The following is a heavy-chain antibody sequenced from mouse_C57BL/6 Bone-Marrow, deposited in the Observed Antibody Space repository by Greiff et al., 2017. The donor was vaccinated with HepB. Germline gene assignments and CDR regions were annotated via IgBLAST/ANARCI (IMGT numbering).Heavy chain of an antibody. CDR2: IRSKSNNYAT. CDR1: GFSFNTYA. CDR3: VRPSSTMVTTEFAY. J-gene: IGHJ3*01. D-gene: IGHD2-2*01. Sequence: EVQGVESGGGLVQPKGSLKLSCAASGFSFNTYAMNWVRQAPGKGLEWVARIRSKSNNYATYYADSVKDRFTISRDDSESMLYLQMNNLKTEDTAMYYCVRPSSTMVTTEFAYWGQGTLVTVSA. V-gene: IGHV10-1*01.